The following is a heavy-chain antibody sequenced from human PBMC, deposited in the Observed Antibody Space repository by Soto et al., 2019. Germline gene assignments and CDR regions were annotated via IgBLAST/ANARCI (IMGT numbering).Heavy chain of an antibody. CDR1: GFTFSSYW. D-gene: IGHD6-6*01. V-gene: IGHV3-7*03. Sequence: EVQLVESGGGLVQPGGSLRLSCAASGFTFSSYWMSWVRQAPGKGLEWVANIKQDGSEKYYVDSVKGRFTISRDNAKNSLYLQMNSLRAEDTAVYYCARVETYSSSSGPYFDYWGQGTLVTVSS. CDR3: ARVETYSSSSGPYFDY. J-gene: IGHJ4*02. CDR2: IKQDGSEK.